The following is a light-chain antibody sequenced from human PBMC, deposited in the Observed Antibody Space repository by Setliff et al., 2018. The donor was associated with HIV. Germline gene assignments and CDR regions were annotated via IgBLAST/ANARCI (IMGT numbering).Light chain of an antibody. CDR1: SSDIGVYDY. J-gene: IGLJ1*01. CDR2: DVS. CDR3: TSYTNNSTYV. V-gene: IGLV2-14*03. Sequence: QSALTQAASVSGSPGQPISISCTGTSSDIGVYDYVSWYQQHPGKAPKLMLYDVSRRPSAISTRFSGSKSGNTAFLTISGLQTEDEADYYCTSYTNNSTYVFGTGTKVTVL.